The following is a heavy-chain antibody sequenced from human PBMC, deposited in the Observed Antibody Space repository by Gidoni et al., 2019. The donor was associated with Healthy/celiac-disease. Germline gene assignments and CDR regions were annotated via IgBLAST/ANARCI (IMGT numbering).Heavy chain of an antibody. J-gene: IGHJ4*02. Sequence: EVQLLESGDSLVQPGGALRLSCADPGFTFRCYARSWVRQAPGKGLAWVSAISGSGGSTYYADSVKGRFTISRDNSKNTLYLQMNSLRAEDTAVYYCAKSRGVYYGSGSYYNVDYWGQGTLVTVSS. CDR1: GFTFRCYA. CDR2: ISGSGGST. V-gene: IGHV3-23*01. D-gene: IGHD3-10*01. CDR3: AKSRGVYYGSGSYYNVDY.